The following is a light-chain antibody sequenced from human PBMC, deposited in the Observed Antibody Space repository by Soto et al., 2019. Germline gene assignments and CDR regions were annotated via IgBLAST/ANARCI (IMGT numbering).Light chain of an antibody. V-gene: IGLV1-51*01. J-gene: IGLJ1*01. CDR1: TFNIGNNF. Sequence: QSVLTQPPSVSAAPGQKVTISCSGSTFNIGNNFVSWYQQLPGTAPKVLIYDNNQRPSGIPDRFSASKSGTSATLGITGLQTGDEAVYYCGTWDSSLSAYVFGTGTKVTVL. CDR3: GTWDSSLSAYV. CDR2: DNN.